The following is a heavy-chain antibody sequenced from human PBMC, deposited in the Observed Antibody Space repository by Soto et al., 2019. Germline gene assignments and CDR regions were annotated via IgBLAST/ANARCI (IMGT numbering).Heavy chain of an antibody. D-gene: IGHD4-17*01. CDR1: GGTFSSYT. CDR2: IIPILGIA. CDR3: ARDLRETTVGNDAFDI. V-gene: IGHV1-69*04. J-gene: IGHJ3*02. Sequence: SVKVSCKASGGTFSSYTISWVRQAPGQGLEWMGRIIPILGIANYAQKFQGRVTITADKSTSTAYMELSSLRSEDTAVYYCARDLRETTVGNDAFDIWGQGTMVTVSS.